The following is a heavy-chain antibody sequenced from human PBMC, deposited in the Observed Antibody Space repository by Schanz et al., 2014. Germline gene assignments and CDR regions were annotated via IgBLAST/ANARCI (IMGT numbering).Heavy chain of an antibody. CDR1: GGSFSSLT. J-gene: IGHJ4*02. CDR2: IIPMLEIA. CDR3: AIISGTVMETF. V-gene: IGHV1-69*02. Sequence: QVQLVQSGAEVKKPGSSVKVSCKASGGSFSSLTISWLRQAPGQGLEWMGRIIPMLEIANYAQKFQDRVTFTADKSTSTAYMELRDLRSDDTAVFFCAIISGTVMETFWGQGTLVTVSS. D-gene: IGHD5-18*01.